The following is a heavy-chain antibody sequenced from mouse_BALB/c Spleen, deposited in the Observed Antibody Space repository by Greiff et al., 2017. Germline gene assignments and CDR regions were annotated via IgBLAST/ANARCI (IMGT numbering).Heavy chain of an antibody. CDR3: ARAYTGDAMDY. J-gene: IGHJ4*01. D-gene: IGHD6-5*01. Sequence: QVQLQQPGAELVKPGTSVKLSCKASGYNFTSYWINWVKLRPGQGLEWIGDIYPGSGSTNYNEKFKSKATLTVDTSSSTAYMQLSSLASEDSALYYCARAYTGDAMDYWGQGTSVTVSS. CDR2: IYPGSGST. CDR1: GYNFTSYW. V-gene: IGHV1-55*01.